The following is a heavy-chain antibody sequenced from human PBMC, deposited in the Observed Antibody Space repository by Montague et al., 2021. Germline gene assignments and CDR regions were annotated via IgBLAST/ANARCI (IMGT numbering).Heavy chain of an antibody. CDR3: ARGLFGTVNGQYSGGWYYFDK. V-gene: IGHV4-34*01. Sequence: SETLSLTCDIYVDSFTDYYWGWIRQTPGKGLEWIGETNHRGTTKSNPSLKTRVSLSLDTSKSQLSLTLQSMTAADTAMYFCARGLFGTVNGQYSGGWYYFDKWGQGTMVTVSS. CDR1: VDSFTDYY. D-gene: IGHD6-19*01. CDR2: TNHRGTT. J-gene: IGHJ4*02.